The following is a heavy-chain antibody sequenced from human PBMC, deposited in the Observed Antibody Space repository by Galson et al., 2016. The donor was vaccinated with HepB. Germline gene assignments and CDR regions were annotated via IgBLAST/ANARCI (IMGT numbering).Heavy chain of an antibody. V-gene: IGHV1-8*01. CDR1: EDTFASYD. Sequence: SCKASEDTFASYDINWLRQATGQGLEWMGWMNPNSGNTGYAQKFQGRVTMTRNTSISTAYMELSSLTSEDTAVYYCARGSDYSNYVAVYWGQGTLVTASS. J-gene: IGHJ4*02. CDR2: MNPNSGNT. CDR3: ARGSDYSNYVAVY. D-gene: IGHD4-11*01.